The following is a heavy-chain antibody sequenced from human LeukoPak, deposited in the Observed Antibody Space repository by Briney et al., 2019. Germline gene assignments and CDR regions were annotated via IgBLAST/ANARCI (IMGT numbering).Heavy chain of an antibody. CDR2: INGDGSWT. Sequence: GGSLRLSSAASGNYWMHWVRQAPGKGLVWVSHINGDGSWTTYADSVKGRFTISKDNAKNTLYLQMNSLRAEDTAVYYCARDAVDTANAVWGQGTTVTVSS. V-gene: IGHV3-74*01. J-gene: IGHJ6*02. CDR3: ARDAVDTANAV. CDR1: GNYW. D-gene: IGHD5-18*01.